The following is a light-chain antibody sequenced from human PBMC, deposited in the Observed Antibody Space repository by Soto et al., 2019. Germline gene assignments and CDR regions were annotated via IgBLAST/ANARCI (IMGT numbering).Light chain of an antibody. V-gene: IGKV1-39*01. CDR1: QSISTF. CDR2: ATS. CDR3: QQSYLVPET. Sequence: DVQMTQSPSSLSASVGDRVTITCRASQSISTFLNWYQQRPGKAPKLLIAATSNLQSGVPSRFSGSRSGTDFTLTISSLQPEDFATYYCQQSYLVPETFGRGTKVAIK. J-gene: IGKJ2*01.